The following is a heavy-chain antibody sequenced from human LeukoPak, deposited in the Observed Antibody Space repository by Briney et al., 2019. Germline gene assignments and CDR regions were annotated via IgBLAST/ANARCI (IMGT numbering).Heavy chain of an antibody. V-gene: IGHV3-33*01. CDR1: GFTFSSFG. D-gene: IGHD6-13*01. CDR2: IWYDGSKK. J-gene: IGHJ4*02. Sequence: GGSLRLSCAASGFTFSSFGMHWVRQAPGKGLEWVAIIWYDGSKKYYADSLRGRFTISRDNSKNTLYLQVNSPRAEDTAVYYCARGEQLENWGQGTLVTVSS. CDR3: ARGEQLEN.